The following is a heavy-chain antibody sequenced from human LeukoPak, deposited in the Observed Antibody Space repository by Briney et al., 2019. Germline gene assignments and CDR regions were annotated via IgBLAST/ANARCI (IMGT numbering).Heavy chain of an antibody. CDR1: GGTFSSYA. CDR2: IIPILGIA. J-gene: IGHJ4*02. Sequence: SVKVSCKASGGTFSSYAISWVRRAPGQGLEWMGRIIPILGIANYAQKFQGRVTITADKSTSTAYMELSSLRSEDTAVYYCARDLVSVAGTSFDYWGQGTLVTVSS. D-gene: IGHD6-13*01. V-gene: IGHV1-69*04. CDR3: ARDLVSVAGTSFDY.